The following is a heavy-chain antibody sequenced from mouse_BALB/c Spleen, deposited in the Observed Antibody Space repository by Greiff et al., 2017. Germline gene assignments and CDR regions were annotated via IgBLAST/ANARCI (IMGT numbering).Heavy chain of an antibody. CDR3: ARQGLTDLAY. J-gene: IGHJ3*01. D-gene: IGHD4-1*01. CDR2: ISSGGSYT. Sequence: EVKLVESGGGLVKPGGSLKLSCAASGFTFSSYAMSWVRQTPEKRLEWVATISSGGSYTYYPDSVKGRFTISRDNAKNTLYLQMSSLRSEDTAMYYCARQGLTDLAYWGQGTLVTVSA. CDR1: GFTFSSYA. V-gene: IGHV5-9-3*01.